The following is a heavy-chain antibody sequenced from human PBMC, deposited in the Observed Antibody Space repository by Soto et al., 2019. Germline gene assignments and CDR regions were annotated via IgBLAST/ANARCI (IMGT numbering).Heavy chain of an antibody. CDR2: IFYNGAT. CDR1: GGSISTYY. Sequence: SETLSLTCTVSGGSISTYYWSWIRQPPGKGLEWIGYIFYNGATSYTSSLKSRVTISLDTSKNQFSLNLSSVTPADTAVYYCARGGGGSGYHSVVRLDVWGQGTTVTVSS. V-gene: IGHV4-59*01. J-gene: IGHJ6*02. D-gene: IGHD3-3*01. CDR3: ARGGGGSGYHSVVRLDV.